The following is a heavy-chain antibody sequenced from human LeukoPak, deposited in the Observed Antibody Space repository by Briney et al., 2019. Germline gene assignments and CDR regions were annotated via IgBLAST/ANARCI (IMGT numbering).Heavy chain of an antibody. CDR2: IKSKTDGGTT. V-gene: IGHV3-15*01. D-gene: IGHD3-22*01. CDR3: TTALYYYDSSGYRAQTFDY. Sequence: GGSLRLSCAASGFTFSNAWMSWVRQAPGKGREWVGRIKSKTDGGTTDYAAPVKGRFTISRDDSKNTLYLQMNSLKTEDTAVYYCTTALYYYDSSGYRAQTFDYWGQGTLVTVSS. CDR1: GFTFSNAW. J-gene: IGHJ4*02.